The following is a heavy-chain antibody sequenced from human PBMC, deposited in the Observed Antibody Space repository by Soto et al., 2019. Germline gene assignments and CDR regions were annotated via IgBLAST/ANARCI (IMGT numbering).Heavy chain of an antibody. D-gene: IGHD6-6*01. V-gene: IGHV1-18*01. Sequence: ASVKVSCKAAGYTVITYDISWVRQSPGQGLEWMGWISAYNGNTNYGQKRQGRVTMTTDTSTTTAYMELRSLRSDDTAVYYCARDRPTSSIRARDYYYAMDVWG. CDR1: GYTVITYD. J-gene: IGHJ6*02. CDR3: ARDRPTSSIRARDYYYAMDV. CDR2: ISAYNGNT.